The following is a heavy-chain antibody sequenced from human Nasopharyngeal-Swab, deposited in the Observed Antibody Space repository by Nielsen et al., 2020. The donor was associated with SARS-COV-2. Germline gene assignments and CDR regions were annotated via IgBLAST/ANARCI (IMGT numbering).Heavy chain of an antibody. CDR1: GFTFSSYG. Sequence: GESLKISCAASGFTFSSYGMHWVRQAPGTGLEWVAVIWYDGSNKYYADSVKGRFTISRDNSKNTLYLQMNSLRAEDTAVYYCARDLYCSGGSCYPDYWGQGTLVTVSS. J-gene: IGHJ4*02. CDR3: ARDLYCSGGSCYPDY. CDR2: IWYDGSNK. V-gene: IGHV3-33*01. D-gene: IGHD2-15*01.